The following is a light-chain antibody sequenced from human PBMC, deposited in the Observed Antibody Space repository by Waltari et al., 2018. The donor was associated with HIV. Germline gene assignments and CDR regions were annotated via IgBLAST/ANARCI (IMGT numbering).Light chain of an antibody. CDR3: QSYDSRLSGSVV. J-gene: IGLJ2*01. Sequence: QSALTQPPSVSGAPGQSVTISCSGSNSNIGAGFDVHWYQQVPGTAPRLLIYDKNNRPSGVPDRFSGSKSGTSASLAINGLQSDDEADYYCQSYDSRLSGSVVFGGGTKVTVL. V-gene: IGLV1-40*01. CDR2: DKN. CDR1: NSNIGAGFD.